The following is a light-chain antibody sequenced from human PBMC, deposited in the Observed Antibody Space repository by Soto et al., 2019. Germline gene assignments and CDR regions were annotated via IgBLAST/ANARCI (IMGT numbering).Light chain of an antibody. CDR3: QPYNNWPLT. CDR2: DTS. Sequence: EVVMRQSPATLSFSPVEGATLPCRASQGIGDTLAWYQHKPGQTPRLLIYDTSTRATGVPTRFSGSRSGAEFTLTINSLQSEDFAVYYCQPYNNWPLTFGGGTKVDIK. CDR1: QGIGDT. V-gene: IGKV3-15*01. J-gene: IGKJ4*01.